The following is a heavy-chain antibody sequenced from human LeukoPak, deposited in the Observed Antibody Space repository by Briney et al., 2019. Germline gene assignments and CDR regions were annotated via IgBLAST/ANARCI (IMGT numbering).Heavy chain of an antibody. Sequence: GGSLRLSCAASGFTFSSYWMSWVRQAPGKGLEWVANIKIDGSEKYYVDSVKGRFTISRDNAKNSLYLQMNSLRAEDSAVYYCAREIPGGAVTLDYWGQGTLVTVSS. CDR3: AREIPGGAVTLDY. CDR1: GFTFSSYW. CDR2: IKIDGSEK. V-gene: IGHV3-7*01. D-gene: IGHD1-26*01. J-gene: IGHJ4*02.